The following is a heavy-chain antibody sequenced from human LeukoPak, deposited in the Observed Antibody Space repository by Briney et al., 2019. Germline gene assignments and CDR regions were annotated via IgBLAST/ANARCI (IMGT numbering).Heavy chain of an antibody. CDR1: GFTFSGYY. CDR2: ISSSGSTI. V-gene: IGHV3-11*01. Sequence: PGGSLRLSCAAAGFTFSGYYMSWIRQARGKGLEWVSYISSSGSTIYYADSVKGRFTISRDNAKNSLYLQMNSLRAEDTAVYYCARENRIAVDYWGQGTLVTVSS. D-gene: IGHD2-15*01. CDR3: ARENRIAVDY. J-gene: IGHJ4*02.